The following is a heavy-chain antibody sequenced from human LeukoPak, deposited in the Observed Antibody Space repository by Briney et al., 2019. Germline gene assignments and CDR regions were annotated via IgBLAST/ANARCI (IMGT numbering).Heavy chain of an antibody. CDR3: ARKDCTNGVCYPEIWFDP. V-gene: IGHV4-34*01. J-gene: IGHJ5*02. Sequence: PSETLSLTCAVYGGSFSGYYWSWIRQPPGKGLEWIGEINHSGSTNYNPSLKSRVTISVDTSKNQFSLKLSSVTAADTAVYYCARKDCTNGVCYPEIWFDPWGQGTLVTVSS. CDR1: GGSFSGYY. CDR2: INHSGST. D-gene: IGHD2-8*01.